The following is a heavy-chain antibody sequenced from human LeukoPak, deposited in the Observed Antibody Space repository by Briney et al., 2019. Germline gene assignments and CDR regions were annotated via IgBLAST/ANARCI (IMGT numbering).Heavy chain of an antibody. D-gene: IGHD4/OR15-4a*01. CDR1: GFTFSDYE. V-gene: IGHV3-48*03. Sequence: GGSLRLSCAASGFTFSDYEINWVRQAPGKGLEWVSCISTSGSTTYYADSVKGRFTISRDNAKNSLFLQMNTLTAEDTAVYYCARGALHVFDYWGQGTMVTVSS. J-gene: IGHJ3*01. CDR3: ARGALHVFDY. CDR2: ISTSGSTT.